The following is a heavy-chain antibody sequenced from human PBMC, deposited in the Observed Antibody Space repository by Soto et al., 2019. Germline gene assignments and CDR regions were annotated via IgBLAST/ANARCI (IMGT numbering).Heavy chain of an antibody. J-gene: IGHJ4*02. CDR1: GFTFTSSA. D-gene: IGHD6-19*01. CDR3: VAGYSSGWYQVPGSFSSEFDY. V-gene: IGHV1-58*01. CDR2: IVVGSGNT. Sequence: SVKVSCKASGFTFTSSAVQWVRQARGQRLEWIGWIVVGSGNTNYAQKFQERVTITRDMSTSTAYMELSSLRSEDTAVYYCVAGYSSGWYQVPGSFSSEFDYWGQGTLVTVSS.